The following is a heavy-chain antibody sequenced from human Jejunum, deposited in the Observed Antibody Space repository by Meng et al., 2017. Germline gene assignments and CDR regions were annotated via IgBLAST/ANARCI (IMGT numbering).Heavy chain of an antibody. CDR2: ITWNSGSI. V-gene: IGHV3-9*01. Sequence: GGSLRLSCAASGFTFGDSAMHWVRQGPGEGLGWVSGITWNSGSIAYADSVRGRFTISRDNAKNSLYLQMNSLRPEDTALYYCAKGRHPGGRYFDYWGQGTQVTVSS. D-gene: IGHD3-16*01. J-gene: IGHJ4*02. CDR3: AKGRHPGGRYFDY. CDR1: GFTFGDSA.